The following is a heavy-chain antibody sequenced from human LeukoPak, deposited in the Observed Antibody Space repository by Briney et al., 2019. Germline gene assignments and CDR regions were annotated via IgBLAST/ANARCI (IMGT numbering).Heavy chain of an antibody. CDR3: ERERYYDSSGYYPYYFDY. CDR2: IYTSGST. Sequence: SQTLSLTCTVSGGSISSGSYYWSWIRQPAGKGLERIGRIYTSGSTNYNPSLKSRVTISVDTSKNQFSLKLSSVTAADTAVYYCERERYYDSSGYYPYYFDYWGEGTLVTVSS. D-gene: IGHD3-22*01. V-gene: IGHV4-61*02. J-gene: IGHJ4*02. CDR1: GGSISSGSYY.